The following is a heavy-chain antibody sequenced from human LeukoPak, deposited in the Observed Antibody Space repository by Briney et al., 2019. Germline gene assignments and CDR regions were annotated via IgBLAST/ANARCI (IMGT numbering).Heavy chain of an antibody. CDR2: IYHSGST. D-gene: IGHD1-26*01. CDR1: GYSISNDYY. J-gene: IGHJ4*02. Sequence: PSETLSLTCAVSGYSISNDYYWGWVRQPPGKGLEWIGNIYHSGSTYKNPSLKSRLTMSLDTSKNQFSLKLISVTAADTAVYYCAREGVVGATTPFDHWGQGTLVTVSS. CDR3: AREGVVGATTPFDH. V-gene: IGHV4-38-2*02.